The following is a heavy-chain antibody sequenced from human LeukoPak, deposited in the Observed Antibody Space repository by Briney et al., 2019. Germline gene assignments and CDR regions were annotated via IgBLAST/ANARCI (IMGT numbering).Heavy chain of an antibody. J-gene: IGHJ5*02. CDR3: ARHRCSGGSCYPMNWFDP. CDR2: INHSGST. CDR1: GGSFSGYY. D-gene: IGHD2-15*01. V-gene: IGHV4-34*01. Sequence: SETLSLTCAVYGGSFSGYYWSWIRQPPGKGLEWIGEINHSGSTNYNPSLKSRVTISVDTSKNQFSLKLSSVTAADTAVYYCARHRCSGGSCYPMNWFDPWGQGTLVTVSS.